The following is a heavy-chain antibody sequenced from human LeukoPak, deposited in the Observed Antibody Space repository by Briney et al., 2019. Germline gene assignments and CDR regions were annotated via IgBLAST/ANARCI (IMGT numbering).Heavy chain of an antibody. Sequence: SETLSLTCTVSGGAITSDYWSWIRQPPGKGLEWIGYVSYSGSTNYNPSLKSRVTISVDTCKNQFSLKLSSVTAADTSVYYCASGGYCSSTPCYPNWFDPWRQGPLVTVSS. CDR3: ASGGYCSSTPCYPNWFDP. J-gene: IGHJ5*02. V-gene: IGHV4-59*01. CDR1: GGAITSDY. D-gene: IGHD2-2*01. CDR2: VSYSGST.